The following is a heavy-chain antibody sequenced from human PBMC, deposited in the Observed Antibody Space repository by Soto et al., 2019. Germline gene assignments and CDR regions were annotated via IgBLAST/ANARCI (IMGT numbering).Heavy chain of an antibody. V-gene: IGHV3-23*01. D-gene: IGHD2-15*01. J-gene: IGHJ1*01. CDR2: ISGSGGST. CDR3: ARDYCSGGSCYSMGGYFQH. CDR1: GFTFSSYA. Sequence: EVQLLESGGGLVQPGGSLRLSCAASGFTFSSYAMSWVRQAPGKGLEWVSAISGSGGSTYYADSVKGRFTISRDNSKNTLYLQMNSLRAEDTAVYYCARDYCSGGSCYSMGGYFQHWGQGTLVTVSP.